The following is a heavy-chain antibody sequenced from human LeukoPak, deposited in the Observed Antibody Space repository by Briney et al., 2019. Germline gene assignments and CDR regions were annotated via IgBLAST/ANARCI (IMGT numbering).Heavy chain of an antibody. CDR2: IYYSGIT. Sequence: PSETLSLTCSVSGGSISSTAYYWGWIRQPPGKGLEWIGSIYYSGITYYNPSLKSRVTISLDTSKNQFSPKLSSVTAADTAVYYCASTKGYCTNGVCYGHFDYWGQGTLVTVSS. J-gene: IGHJ4*02. D-gene: IGHD2-8*01. CDR3: ASTKGYCTNGVCYGHFDY. CDR1: GGSISSTAYY. V-gene: IGHV4-39*01.